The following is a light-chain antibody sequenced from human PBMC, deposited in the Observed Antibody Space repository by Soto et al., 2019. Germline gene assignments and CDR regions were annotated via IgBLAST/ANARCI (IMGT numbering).Light chain of an antibody. CDR2: GSS. J-gene: IGKJ5*01. V-gene: IGKV3-15*01. Sequence: DIVRTTSHATLSVSPVERAKLYCRASQSVSRNLAWYQQTRGQAPRLLIYGSSTRATGIPARFSGSGSGTEFTLTITSLQSEDFAFYYCQQHNNWPLINCGQGTRRAIK. CDR1: QSVSRN. CDR3: QQHNNWPLIN.